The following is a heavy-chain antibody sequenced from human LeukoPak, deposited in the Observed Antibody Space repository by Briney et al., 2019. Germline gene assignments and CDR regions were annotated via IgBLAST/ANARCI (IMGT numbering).Heavy chain of an antibody. D-gene: IGHD3-10*01. CDR2: IGTAGDT. CDR1: GFTFSSYD. J-gene: IGHJ3*02. Sequence: PGRSLRLSCAASGFTFSSYDMHWVRQATGKGLEWVSAIGTAGDTYYPGSVKGRFTISRENAKNSLYLQMNSLRAEDTAVYYCARGVRSLLWFGELSFDDAFDIWGQGTMVTVSS. V-gene: IGHV3-13*01. CDR3: ARGVRSLLWFGELSFDDAFDI.